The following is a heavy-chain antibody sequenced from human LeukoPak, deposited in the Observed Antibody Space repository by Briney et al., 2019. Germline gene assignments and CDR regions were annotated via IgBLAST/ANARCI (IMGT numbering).Heavy chain of an antibody. Sequence: PGGSLRLSCAASGFTFSDAWMSWVRQAPGRGLEWVGRVKSKSDGGTTDYAAPVKGRFTIPRDDSKNTLYLQMNSLKTEDTAVYYCVKGDYPLFAHWGQGTLVTVSS. CDR3: VKGDYPLFAH. CDR2: VKSKSDGGTT. V-gene: IGHV3-15*01. CDR1: GFTFSDAW. J-gene: IGHJ4*02. D-gene: IGHD3-16*01.